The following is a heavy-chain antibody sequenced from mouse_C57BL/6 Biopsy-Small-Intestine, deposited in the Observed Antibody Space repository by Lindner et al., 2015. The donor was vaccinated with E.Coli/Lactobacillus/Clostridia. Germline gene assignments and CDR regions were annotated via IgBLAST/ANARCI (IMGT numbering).Heavy chain of an antibody. J-gene: IGHJ4*01. Sequence: VQLQESGAELVKPGASVKLSCKASDYTFTSYDINWVKQRLGQGLEWIGWIYPGSGNTKYNENFKGKATLTADKSSSTAYMQLSSLTSEDSAVYFCAGGSSYGYYAMDYWGQGTSVTVSS. V-gene: IGHV1-66*01. D-gene: IGHD1-1*01. CDR3: AGGSSYGYYAMDY. CDR1: DYTFTSYD. CDR2: IYPGSGNT.